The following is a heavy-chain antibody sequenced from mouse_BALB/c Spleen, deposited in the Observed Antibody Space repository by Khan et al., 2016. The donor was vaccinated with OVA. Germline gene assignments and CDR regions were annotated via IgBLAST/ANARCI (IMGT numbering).Heavy chain of an antibody. J-gene: IGHJ2*01. Sequence: EVKLLESGPGLVKPSQSLSLTCTVTGYSITSDYAWNWIRQFPGNRLEWMGYIKYSGITSYNPYLKSRISITRDTSKNQFFLQLNSVTTEDTATYYCARSGTISSVVVTDFDFWGQGTTLTVSS. CDR2: IKYSGIT. CDR1: GYSITSDYA. D-gene: IGHD2-12*01. V-gene: IGHV3-2*02. CDR3: ARSGTISSVVVTDFDF.